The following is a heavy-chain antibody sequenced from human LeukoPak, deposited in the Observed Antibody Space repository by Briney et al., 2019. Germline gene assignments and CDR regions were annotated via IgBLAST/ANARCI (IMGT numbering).Heavy chain of an antibody. Sequence: ASVKVSCRASGYTFTGYYMHWVRQAPGQGLEWMGWINPNSGGTNYAQKFQGRVTMTRDTSISTAYMELSRLRSDDTAVYYCARGPKAKYYYDSSGLGWFDPWGQGTLVTVSS. CDR1: GYTFTGYY. D-gene: IGHD3-22*01. V-gene: IGHV1-2*02. J-gene: IGHJ5*02. CDR3: ARGPKAKYYYDSSGLGWFDP. CDR2: INPNSGGT.